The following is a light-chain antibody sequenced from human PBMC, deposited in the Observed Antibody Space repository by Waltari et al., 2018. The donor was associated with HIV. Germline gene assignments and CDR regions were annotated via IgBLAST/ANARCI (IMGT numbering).Light chain of an antibody. Sequence: PGQSITISCTGTSSDIDAYNYVSWYQQNPGKAPKLMIYDVSKRPSGVSNRFSGSKSGNTASLSISRLQAEDEADYYCSSYTSSSTWVFGGGTKLTVL. J-gene: IGLJ3*02. V-gene: IGLV2-14*03. CDR3: SSYTSSSTWV. CDR1: SSDIDAYNY. CDR2: DVS.